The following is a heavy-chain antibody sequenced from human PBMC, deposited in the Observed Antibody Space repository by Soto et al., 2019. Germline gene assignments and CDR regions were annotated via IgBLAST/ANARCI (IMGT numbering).Heavy chain of an antibody. D-gene: IGHD1-1*01. CDR1: GGTFSDYA. V-gene: IGHV1-69*01. CDR3: AKDIGVQQHLVVFDL. CDR2: ISPMFSSS. J-gene: IGHJ4*02. Sequence: QVQLVQSGAEVKKPGSSVKVSCTASGGTFSDYAFRWVRQAPGQGLEWMGGISPMFSSSSFAQKFQGRLTITADDSTSTADMSLSSLGSADTAMYYWAKDIGVQQHLVVFDLWGPGTLVTVSS.